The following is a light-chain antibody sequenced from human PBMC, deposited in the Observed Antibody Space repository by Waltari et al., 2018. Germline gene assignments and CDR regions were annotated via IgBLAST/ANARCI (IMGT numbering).Light chain of an antibody. CDR3: ATWDTSLSAGV. CDR1: SSNIGSSD. J-gene: IGLJ3*02. Sequence: QSVLTQPPSVTAAPGQKVTISCAGSSSNIGSSDVSWYQQVPGTAPKLLIFETIVRPSGIPDRCSGSKSGTSATLDITGLQTGDEANYCCATWDTSLSAGVFGGGTKLTVL. CDR2: ETI. V-gene: IGLV1-51*02.